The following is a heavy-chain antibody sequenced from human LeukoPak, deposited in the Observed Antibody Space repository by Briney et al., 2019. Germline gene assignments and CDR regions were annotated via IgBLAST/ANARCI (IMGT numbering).Heavy chain of an antibody. V-gene: IGHV4-4*07. J-gene: IGHJ3*02. CDR3: AREGRGYSYGGAFDI. Sequence: PSETLSLTCTVSGGSISSYYWSWTRQPAGKGLEWIGRIYTSGSTNYNPSLKSRVTMSVDTSKNQFSLKLSSVTAADTAVYYCAREGRGYSYGGAFDIWGQGTMVTVSS. CDR1: GGSISSYY. CDR2: IYTSGST. D-gene: IGHD5-18*01.